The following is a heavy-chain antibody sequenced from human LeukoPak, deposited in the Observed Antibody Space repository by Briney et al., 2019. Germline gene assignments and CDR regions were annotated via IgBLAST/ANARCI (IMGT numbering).Heavy chain of an antibody. V-gene: IGHV5-51*01. CDR1: GYSFISYW. J-gene: IGHJ3*02. D-gene: IGHD2-15*01. CDR3: ARGNGDILVVVAATDAFDI. CDR2: IYPGDSDT. Sequence: GDSLKISCKGSGYSFISYWIGWVRQMPGKGLEWMGIIYPGDSDTRYSPSFQGQVTISADKSISTAYLQWSSLKASDTAMYYCARGNGDILVVVAATDAFDIWGQGTMITVSS.